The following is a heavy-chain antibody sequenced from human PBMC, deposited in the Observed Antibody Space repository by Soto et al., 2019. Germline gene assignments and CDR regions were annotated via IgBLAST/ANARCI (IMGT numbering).Heavy chain of an antibody. D-gene: IGHD2-2*01. CDR2: IIPILGIA. CDR1: GYTFTSYG. J-gene: IGHJ6*02. Sequence: SVKVSCKASGYTFTSYGISWVRQAPGQGLEWMGRIIPILGIANYAQKFQGRVTITADKSTSTAYMELSSLRSEDTAVYYCARARDCSSTSCYFYYYYGMDVWGQGTTVTVS. V-gene: IGHV1-69*04. CDR3: ARARDCSSTSCYFYYYYGMDV.